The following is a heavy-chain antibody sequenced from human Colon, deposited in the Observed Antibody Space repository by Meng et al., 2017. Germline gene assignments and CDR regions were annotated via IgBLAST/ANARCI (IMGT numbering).Heavy chain of an antibody. D-gene: IGHD5-12*01. CDR1: GDSISSGSY. V-gene: IGHV4-38-2*01. CDR2: VHHRGIT. J-gene: IGHJ4*02. Sequence: TLALTCAVSGDSISSGSYWGWIRQSPEKGLEWIGSVHHRGITFYNPSLKSRVTISLDTSKNRFSLTLTSVTAADTAVYYCASQWLIRRVDYWGQGTLVTGAS. CDR3: ASQWLIRRVDY.